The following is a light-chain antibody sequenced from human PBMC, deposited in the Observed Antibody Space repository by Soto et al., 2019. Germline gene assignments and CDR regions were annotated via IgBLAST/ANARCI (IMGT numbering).Light chain of an antibody. Sequence: EILLTQSPGTLSLSPGERATLSCRASQSFSSNYLAWYQQKPGQAPRLLIYGASTRATGIPDRFIGSESGTDFTLTISRLEPEKFAVYYCQQYSNEWTFGQGTKVDIK. J-gene: IGKJ1*01. CDR3: QQYSNEWT. CDR1: QSFSSNY. CDR2: GAS. V-gene: IGKV3-20*01.